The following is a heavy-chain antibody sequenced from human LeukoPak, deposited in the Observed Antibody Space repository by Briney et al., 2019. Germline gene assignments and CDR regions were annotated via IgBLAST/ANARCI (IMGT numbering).Heavy chain of an antibody. D-gene: IGHD6-13*01. Sequence: GGSLRLSCAASGFTFSSYAMSWVRQAPGKGLEWVSAISGGGDITYYADSVKGRFTISRDNSKNTLYLQMNSLRAEDTAVYYCAKRATYSSSWYYLDYWGQGTLVTVSS. V-gene: IGHV3-23*01. CDR1: GFTFSSYA. J-gene: IGHJ4*02. CDR3: AKRATYSSSWYYLDY. CDR2: ISGGGDIT.